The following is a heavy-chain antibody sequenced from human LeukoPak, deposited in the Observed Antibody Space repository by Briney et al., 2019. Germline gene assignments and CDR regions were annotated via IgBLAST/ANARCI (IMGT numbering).Heavy chain of an antibody. Sequence: ASVKVSCKASGYTFTGFSISWLRQAPGQGLEWMGWINTHNGNTKYTQKFQGRVTMTRDKFTSTAYMELTSLTSDDTAVYYCARDRGLYSSVSDYWGQGTLVTVSS. D-gene: IGHD6-19*01. CDR1: GYTFTGFS. V-gene: IGHV1-18*01. J-gene: IGHJ4*02. CDR3: ARDRGLYSSVSDY. CDR2: INTHNGNT.